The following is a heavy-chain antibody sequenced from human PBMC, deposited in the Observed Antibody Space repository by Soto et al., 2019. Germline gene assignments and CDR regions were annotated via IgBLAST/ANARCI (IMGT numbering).Heavy chain of an antibody. CDR3: ARVVVGAYHFDY. D-gene: IGHD2-15*01. CDR1: GFPFSSYW. Sequence: SLRLSCAASGFPFSSYWMHWVRQAPGKGLVWVSRINSDGSTTSYADSVKGRFTISRDNAKNTLYLQMNSLRAEDTAVYYCARVVVGAYHFDYWGQGTLVTVSS. J-gene: IGHJ4*02. CDR2: INSDGSTT. V-gene: IGHV3-74*01.